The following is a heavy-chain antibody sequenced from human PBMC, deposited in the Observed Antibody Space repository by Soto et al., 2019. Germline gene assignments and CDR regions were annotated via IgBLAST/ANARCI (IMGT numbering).Heavy chain of an antibody. D-gene: IGHD1-1*01. Sequence: SEALSLTCTVAGASISGFYWSWIRKSAGKGLEWIGRIYATGTTDYNPSLKSRVMMSVDTSKKQFSLKLRSVTAADTAVYYCVRDGTKTLRDWFDPWGQGISVTVSS. V-gene: IGHV4-4*07. CDR2: IYATGTT. CDR1: GASISGFY. J-gene: IGHJ5*02. CDR3: VRDGTKTLRDWFDP.